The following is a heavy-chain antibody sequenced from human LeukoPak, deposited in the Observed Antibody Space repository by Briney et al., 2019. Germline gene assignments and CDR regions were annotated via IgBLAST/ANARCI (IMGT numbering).Heavy chain of an antibody. J-gene: IGHJ4*02. CDR2: IIGDTGAT. CDR1: EFTLSTHA. V-gene: IGHV3-23*01. D-gene: IGHD2-15*01. Sequence: GGSLRLSCAVSEFTLSTHAVTWVRRAPGKGLEWVSTIIGDTGATYYADSVKGRFTISIDNSKNTLCLQMDTLGAEDTALYYCASRDRCSGGRCYGLGYWGQGTLVTVSS. CDR3: ASRDRCSGGRCYGLGY.